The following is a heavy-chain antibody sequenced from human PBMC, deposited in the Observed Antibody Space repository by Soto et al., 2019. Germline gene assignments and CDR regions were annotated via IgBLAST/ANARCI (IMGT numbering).Heavy chain of an antibody. Sequence: PSETLSLTCTVSGGSISSGDYYWSWIRQPPGKGLEWIGYIYYSGSTYYNPSLKSRVTISVDTSKNQFSLKLSSVTAADTAVYYCARDQVATTNFDYWGQGTLVTVSS. J-gene: IGHJ4*02. V-gene: IGHV4-30-4*01. D-gene: IGHD5-12*01. CDR1: GGSISSGDYY. CDR2: IYYSGST. CDR3: ARDQVATTNFDY.